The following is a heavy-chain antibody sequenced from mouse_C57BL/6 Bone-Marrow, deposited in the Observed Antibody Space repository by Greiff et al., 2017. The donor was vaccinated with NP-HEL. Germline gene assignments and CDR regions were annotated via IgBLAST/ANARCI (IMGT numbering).Heavy chain of an antibody. CDR1: GYTFTDYY. Sequence: VHVKQSGPELVKPGASVKISCKASGYTFTDYYMNWVKQSHGKSLEWIGDINPNNGGTSYNQKFKGKATLTVDKSSSTAYMELRSLTSEDSAVYYCARWVWYFDVWGTGTTVTVSS. CDR3: ARWVWYFDV. CDR2: INPNNGGT. V-gene: IGHV1-26*01. J-gene: IGHJ1*03.